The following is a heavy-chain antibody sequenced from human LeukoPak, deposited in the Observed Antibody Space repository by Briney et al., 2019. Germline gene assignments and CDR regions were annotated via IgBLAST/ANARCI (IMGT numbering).Heavy chain of an antibody. Sequence: GGSLRLSCAASGFTFSDYYMSWIRQAPGKGLEWVSYISSSGSTIYYADSVKGRFTISRDNAKNSLYLQMNSLRAENTAVYYCARFTFGGVIAFDYWGQGTLVTVSS. J-gene: IGHJ4*02. CDR2: ISSSGSTI. V-gene: IGHV3-11*01. D-gene: IGHD3-16*02. CDR3: ARFTFGGVIAFDY. CDR1: GFTFSDYY.